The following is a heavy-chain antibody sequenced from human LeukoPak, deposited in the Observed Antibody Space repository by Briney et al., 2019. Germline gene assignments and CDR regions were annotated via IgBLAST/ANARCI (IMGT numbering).Heavy chain of an antibody. CDR3: ARIPNNNRGAFDY. V-gene: IGHV1-69*05. CDR2: IIPIFGTA. Sequence: SVKVSCKASGGTFSRYAISWVRQASGQGLEWMGRIIPIFGTANYAQKFQGRVTITTDESTSTAYMELSSLRSEDTAVYYCARIPNNNRGAFDYWGQGTLVTVSS. CDR1: GGTFSRYA. D-gene: IGHD3-10*01. J-gene: IGHJ4*02.